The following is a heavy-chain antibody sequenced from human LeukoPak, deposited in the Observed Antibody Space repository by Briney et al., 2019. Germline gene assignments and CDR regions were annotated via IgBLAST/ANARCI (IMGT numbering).Heavy chain of an antibody. J-gene: IGHJ4*02. CDR3: ATEVMNSYDYGDCQTNY. CDR2: FDPEDGEA. Sequence: ASVKVSCKVSGYTLTELSMHWVRQAPGKGLEWMGGFDPEDGEAIYAQKFQGRVTMTEDTSTDTAYMELSSLRSEDTAVYYCATEVMNSYDYGDCQTNYWGQGTLVTVSS. D-gene: IGHD4-17*01. V-gene: IGHV1-24*01. CDR1: GYTLTELS.